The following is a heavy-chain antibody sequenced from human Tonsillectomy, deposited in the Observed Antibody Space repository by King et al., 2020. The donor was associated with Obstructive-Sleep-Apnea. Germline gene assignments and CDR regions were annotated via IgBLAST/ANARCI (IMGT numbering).Heavy chain of an antibody. D-gene: IGHD7-27*01. CDR2: IYYSGGT. Sequence: QLQESGPGLVKPSQTLSLTCTVSGGSISSGGYYWSWIRQLPGKGLEWIGYIYYSGGTYYNPSLTSRVTISVDTSKNQFSLKLTSVTAADTAVYYCARDRRTQPSWDGLDVWGQGTKVTVSS. CDR3: ARDRRTQPSWDGLDV. CDR1: GGSISSGGYY. J-gene: IGHJ6*02. V-gene: IGHV4-31*03.